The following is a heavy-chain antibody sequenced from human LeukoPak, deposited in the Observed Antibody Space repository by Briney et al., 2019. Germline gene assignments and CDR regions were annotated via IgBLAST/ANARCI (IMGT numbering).Heavy chain of an antibody. D-gene: IGHD1-1*01. J-gene: IGHJ4*02. CDR3: ARMNGSQFDY. V-gene: IGHV1-18*01. Sequence: ASVKVSCKASGYTFTNYGISWVRQAPGQGLEWMGWINAYKGNTHYAQKLQDRVTMTTDTSTSTAYMELRSLRSDDTAVYYCARMNGSQFDYWRQGTLVTVSS. CDR2: INAYKGNT. CDR1: GYTFTNYG.